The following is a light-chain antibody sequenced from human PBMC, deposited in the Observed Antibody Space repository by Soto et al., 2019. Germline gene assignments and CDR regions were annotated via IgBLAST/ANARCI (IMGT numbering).Light chain of an antibody. Sequence: EIVLTQTPGTVSLSPGERATLSCRASQSVRSTYFAWYQHKPGQAPRLLIFDASTRATGVPDRFSGSGSGTDFTLTISRLEPEDFALYYCHQDGHSPVTFGGGTKVEIK. CDR1: QSVRSTY. V-gene: IGKV3-20*01. CDR3: HQDGHSPVT. CDR2: DAS. J-gene: IGKJ4*01.